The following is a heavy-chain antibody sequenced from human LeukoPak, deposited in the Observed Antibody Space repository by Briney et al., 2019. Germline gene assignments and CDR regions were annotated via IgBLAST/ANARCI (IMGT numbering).Heavy chain of an antibody. D-gene: IGHD6-6*01. V-gene: IGHV3-74*01. CDR2: ISPTGSTT. Sequence: GGSLRLSCTASGFSFSGHWMHWARQLPGKGLVWVSRISPTGSTTSYADSVKGRFTVSRDNAKNTLYLQVSNLRAEDTAVYYCARGPNSNWSGLDFWGQGTLLTVSS. J-gene: IGHJ4*02. CDR3: ARGPNSNWSGLDF. CDR1: GFSFSGHW.